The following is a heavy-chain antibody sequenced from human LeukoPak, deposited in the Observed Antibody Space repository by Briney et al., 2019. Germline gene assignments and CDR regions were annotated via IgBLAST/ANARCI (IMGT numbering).Heavy chain of an antibody. CDR3: ATDRERDPSVYYLV. D-gene: IGHD3-22*01. V-gene: IGHV3-23*01. CDR2: ISDNGGET. Sequence: GGSLRLSCAASGFTFTDHAMSWVRQAPEKGLEWISTISDNGGETYYADSVKGRFAISRDNSKNTLFLQMNSLRAEDSAVYYCATDRERDPSVYYLVGGQGTLITVSS. J-gene: IGHJ4*02. CDR1: GFTFTDHA.